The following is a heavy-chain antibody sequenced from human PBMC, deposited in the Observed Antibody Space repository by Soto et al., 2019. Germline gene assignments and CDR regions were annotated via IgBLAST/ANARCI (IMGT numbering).Heavy chain of an antibody. D-gene: IGHD4-4*01. CDR2: INHSGST. CDR3: ARGASNWQYFDY. CDR1: GGSFSGYY. Sequence: SETLSLTCAVYGGSFSGYYWSWIRQPPGKGLEWIGEINHSGSTNYNPSLKSRVTISVDTSKNQFSLKLSSVSAADTAMYYCARGASNWQYFDYWGQGAPVTVSS. V-gene: IGHV4-34*01. J-gene: IGHJ4*02.